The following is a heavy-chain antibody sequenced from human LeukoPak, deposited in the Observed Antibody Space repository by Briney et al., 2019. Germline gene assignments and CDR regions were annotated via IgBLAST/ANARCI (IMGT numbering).Heavy chain of an antibody. D-gene: IGHD5-18*01. J-gene: IGHJ6*03. CDR1: GYSISSGYY. Sequence: SETLSLTCTVSGYSISSGYYWGWIRQPPGKGLEWIGSIFHSGRTFYNPSLKSRVTISVDTSKNQFSLKLSSVTAADTAVYYCARTTEGGYTYDYFYYYYMDVWGKGNTVTISS. V-gene: IGHV4-38-2*02. CDR2: IFHSGRT. CDR3: ARTTEGGYTYDYFYYYYMDV.